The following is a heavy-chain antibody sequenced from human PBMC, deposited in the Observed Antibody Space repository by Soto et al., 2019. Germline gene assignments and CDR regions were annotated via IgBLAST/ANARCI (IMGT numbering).Heavy chain of an antibody. J-gene: IGHJ1*01. V-gene: IGHV1-69*13. CDR1: GCSFSGQA. CDR3: GSVPN. Sequence: SVKVSCKASGCSFSGQAVSWVRQAPGRGLEWMGGIIPIFHTTNYARKFQGRLKITADESTRTASMELTSLTSADTAVYYCGSVPNSGQGTQVTVSS. CDR2: IIPIFHTT.